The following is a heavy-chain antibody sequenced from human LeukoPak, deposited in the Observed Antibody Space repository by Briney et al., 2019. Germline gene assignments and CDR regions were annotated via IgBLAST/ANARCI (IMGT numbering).Heavy chain of an antibody. V-gene: IGHV3-21*01. CDR2: ISSSSSYI. D-gene: IGHD6-19*01. CDR1: GFTFSSYS. CDR3: ARLYGSGWYLDAFDI. Sequence: GGSLRLSYAASGFTFSSYSMNWVRQAPGKGLEWVSSISSSSSYIYYADSVKGRFTISRDNAKNSLYLQMNSLRAEDTAVYYCARLYGSGWYLDAFDIWGQGTMVTVSS. J-gene: IGHJ3*02.